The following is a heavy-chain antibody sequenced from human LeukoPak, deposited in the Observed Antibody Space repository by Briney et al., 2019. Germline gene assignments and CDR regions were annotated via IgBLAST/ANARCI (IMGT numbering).Heavy chain of an antibody. CDR2: INHSGST. CDR3: ARVAAADGHFVDY. Sequence: SETLSLTCAVYGGSFSGYYWSWIRQPPGKGLEWIGEINHSGSTNYNPSLKSRVTISVDTSKNQFSLKLSSVTAADTAVYYCARVAAADGHFVDYWGQGTLVTVSS. J-gene: IGHJ4*02. CDR1: GGSFSGYY. D-gene: IGHD6-13*01. V-gene: IGHV4-34*01.